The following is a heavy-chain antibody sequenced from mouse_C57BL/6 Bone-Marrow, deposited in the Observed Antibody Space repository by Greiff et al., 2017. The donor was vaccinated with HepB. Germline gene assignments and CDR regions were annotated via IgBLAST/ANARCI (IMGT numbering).Heavy chain of an antibody. J-gene: IGHJ3*01. Sequence: EVKLMESGPGLVKPSQSLSLTCSVTGYSITSGYYWNWIRQFPGNKLEWMGYISYDGSNNYNPSLKNRISITRDTSKNQFFLKLNSVTTEDTATYYCASHDGYWFAYWGQGTLVTVSA. CDR1: GYSITSGYY. CDR3: ASHDGYWFAY. D-gene: IGHD2-3*01. V-gene: IGHV3-6*01. CDR2: ISYDGSN.